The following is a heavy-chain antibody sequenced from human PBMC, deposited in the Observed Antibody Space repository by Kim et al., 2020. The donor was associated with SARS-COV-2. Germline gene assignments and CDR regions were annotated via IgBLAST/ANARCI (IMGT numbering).Heavy chain of an antibody. Sequence: SETLSLTCSVFSGSMTSYYWSWIRQPPGKHPEYIGYVYFDGSANHISSNYNPSLKSRVTISIDTSNNQFSLKLTSVTSADTAGYYCARGTRGSGWPYYF. CDR2: VYFDGSANHISS. V-gene: IGHV4-59*01. D-gene: IGHD6-25*01. CDR1: SGSMTSYY. CDR3: ARGTRGSGWPYYF. J-gene: IGHJ4*01.